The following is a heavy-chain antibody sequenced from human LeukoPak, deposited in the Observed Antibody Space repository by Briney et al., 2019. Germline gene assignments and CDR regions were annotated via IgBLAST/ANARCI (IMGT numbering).Heavy chain of an antibody. CDR1: GFTFSTYS. CDR3: ANSNYYGSGSYYYYGMDV. D-gene: IGHD3-10*01. J-gene: IGHJ6*02. Sequence: GGSLRLSCAASGFTFSTYSMNWVRQAPGKGLEWVSYISYGSGTIYYADSVKGRFTISRDDAKNSLYLQMDSLRAEDTAVYYCANSNYYGSGSYYYYGMDVWGQGTTVTVSS. V-gene: IGHV3-48*04. CDR2: ISYGSGTI.